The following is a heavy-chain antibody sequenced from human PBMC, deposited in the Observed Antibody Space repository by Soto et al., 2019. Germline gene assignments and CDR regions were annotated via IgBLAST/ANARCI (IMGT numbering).Heavy chain of an antibody. Sequence: GGSMRLSXAASGFTFSGSAMHWVRQASGKGLEWVGRIRSKANSYATAYAASVKGRFTISRDDSKNTAYLQMNSLKTEDTAVYYCTRHRDVLRFLEWPRPSDWFDPWGQGTLVTVSS. J-gene: IGHJ5*02. D-gene: IGHD3-3*01. CDR1: GFTFSGSA. CDR3: TRHRDVLRFLEWPRPSDWFDP. CDR2: IRSKANSYAT. V-gene: IGHV3-73*01.